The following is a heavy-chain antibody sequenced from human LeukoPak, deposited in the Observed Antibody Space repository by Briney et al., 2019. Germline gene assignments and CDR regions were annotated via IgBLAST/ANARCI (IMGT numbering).Heavy chain of an antibody. D-gene: IGHD3-9*01. Sequence: GGSLRLSCAASGFTFSNYWMHWVRQAPGKGLEWVSAISGSGGSTYYADSVKGRFTISRDNSKNTLYLQMNSLRAEDTAVYYCAKGYYDILTGYYNVDYWGQGTLVTVSS. V-gene: IGHV3-23*01. CDR1: GFTFSNYW. CDR2: ISGSGGST. CDR3: AKGYYDILTGYYNVDY. J-gene: IGHJ4*02.